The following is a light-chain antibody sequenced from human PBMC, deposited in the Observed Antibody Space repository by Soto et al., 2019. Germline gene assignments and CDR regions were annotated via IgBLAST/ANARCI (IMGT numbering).Light chain of an antibody. CDR1: SGHSNYA. CDR2: LNSDGSH. CDR3: QTWGTGLWV. J-gene: IGLJ3*02. V-gene: IGLV4-69*01. Sequence: QSVLTQSPSASASLGASVKLTCTLSSGHSNYAIAWHQQQPEKGPRYLMKLNSDGSHSKGDGIPDRFSGSSSGAERYLTISSLQSEDEAVYYCQTWGTGLWVFGGGTKVTVL.